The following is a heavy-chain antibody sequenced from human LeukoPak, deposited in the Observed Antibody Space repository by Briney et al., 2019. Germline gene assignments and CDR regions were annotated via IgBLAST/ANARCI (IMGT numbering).Heavy chain of an antibody. CDR3: ARQSYCNGWGLAPADH. Sequence: SDTLSLTCSVSGVFLSGYYWRWVRQPPGKGLEWVGYFYDIGRTSYNPSLKSPVTISVDTSHNQFSLEFNSVTAADTAVYYCARQSYCNGWGLAPADHWGQGTLVTVSS. D-gene: IGHD6-19*01. CDR2: FYDIGRT. V-gene: IGHV4-59*08. CDR1: GVFLSGYY. J-gene: IGHJ5*02.